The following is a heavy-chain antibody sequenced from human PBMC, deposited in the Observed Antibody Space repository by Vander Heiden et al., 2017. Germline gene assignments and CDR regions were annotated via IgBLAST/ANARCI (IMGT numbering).Heavy chain of an antibody. V-gene: IGHV3-33*01. CDR3: ARGQRYYDSSALFDY. D-gene: IGHD3-22*01. Sequence: QVPLVASVGGVVQPGGSLRLSCAASGFTFSSSGMHWVRQAPGKGLADSVKGRFTSSRDNSKNTLYLQMNSLRAEDTAVYYCARGQRYYDSSALFDYWGQGTLVTVSS. CDR1: GFTFSSSG. J-gene: IGHJ4*02.